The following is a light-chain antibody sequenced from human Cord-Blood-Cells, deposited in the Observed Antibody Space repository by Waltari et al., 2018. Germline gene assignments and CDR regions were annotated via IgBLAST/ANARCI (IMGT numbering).Light chain of an antibody. V-gene: IGKV3-15*01. CDR3: QQYNNWPFT. CDR2: GAS. Sequence: EIVMTQSPATLSVSPGERATLSCRASQSVSSNLAWDQQKPGQAPRLLSYGASTRATGIPARFSGSGSGTEFTLTISSLQSEDFAVYYCQQYNNWPFTFGPGTKVDIK. CDR1: QSVSSN. J-gene: IGKJ3*01.